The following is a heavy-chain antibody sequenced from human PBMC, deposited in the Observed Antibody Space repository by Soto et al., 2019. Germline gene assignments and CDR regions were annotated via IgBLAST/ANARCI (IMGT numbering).Heavy chain of an antibody. Sequence: SETLSLTCTVSGGSISSSSYYWGWIRQPPGKGLEWIGSIYYSGSTYYNPSLKSRVTISVDTSKNQFSLKLSSVTAADTAVYYCARDSGYDGCAFDIWGQGTMVTVSS. CDR3: ARDSGYDGCAFDI. CDR1: GGSISSSSYY. CDR2: IYYSGST. D-gene: IGHD5-12*01. J-gene: IGHJ3*02. V-gene: IGHV4-39*02.